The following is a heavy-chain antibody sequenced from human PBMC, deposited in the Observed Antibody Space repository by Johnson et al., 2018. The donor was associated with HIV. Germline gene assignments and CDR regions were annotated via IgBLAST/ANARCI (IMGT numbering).Heavy chain of an antibody. D-gene: IGHD2/OR15-2a*01. CDR2: ISYDGSNK. Sequence: QVQLVESGGGVVQPGRSLRLSCAASGFTFSSYGMHWVRQAPGKGLEWVAVISYDGSNKYYADSVKGRFTISRDNSKNTLSLQMNSLRVEDTAMYYCAKARLLLAYGGFDAFDIWGQGTLVIVSS. CDR1: GFTFSSYG. V-gene: IGHV3-30*18. CDR3: AKARLLLAYGGFDAFDI. J-gene: IGHJ3*02.